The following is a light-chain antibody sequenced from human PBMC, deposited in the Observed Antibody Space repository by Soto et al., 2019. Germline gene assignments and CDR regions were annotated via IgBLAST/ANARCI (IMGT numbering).Light chain of an antibody. V-gene: IGKV2-30*02. CDR3: MQGTHWPIT. CDR1: QSLVHSDGIAY. J-gene: IGKJ5*01. CDR2: KVS. Sequence: DVMMTQSPLSLPVTLGQPASISCRSNQSLVHSDGIAYFSWFQQRPGRSPRRLIYKVSNRDSGVPARFSGSGSGTDFALKISRVEAEDVGVYYCMQGTHWPITFGQGTQVEIK.